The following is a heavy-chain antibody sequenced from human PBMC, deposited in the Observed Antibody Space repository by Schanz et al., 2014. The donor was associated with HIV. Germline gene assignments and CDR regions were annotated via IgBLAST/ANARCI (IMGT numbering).Heavy chain of an antibody. J-gene: IGHJ6*02. V-gene: IGHV3-30*18. CDR1: GFTFSSYG. CDR2: ISYDGSNK. Sequence: QVQLVESGGGVVQPGRSLRLSCAASGFTFSSYGMHWVRQAPGKGLEWVAVISYDGSNKYYADSVKGRFTISRDNSKNTLYLQMNSLRAEDTAVYYCAKGSSLWSFYYGMAVWGQGTTVTVSS. D-gene: IGHD3-10*01. CDR3: AKGSSLWSFYYGMAV.